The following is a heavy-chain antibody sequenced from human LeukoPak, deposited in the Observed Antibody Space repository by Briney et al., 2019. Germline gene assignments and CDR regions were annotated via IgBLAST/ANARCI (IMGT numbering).Heavy chain of an antibody. CDR1: GGSISSSNW. V-gene: IGHV4-4*02. J-gene: IGHJ4*02. CDR3: ARVSPGPIAVAGTGHYYFDY. CDR2: IYHSGST. D-gene: IGHD6-19*01. Sequence: KASETLSLTCAVSGGSISSSNWWSWVRQPPGQGLEWIGEIYHSGSTNYNPSLKSRVTISVDKSKNQFSLKLSSVTAADTAVYYCARVSPGPIAVAGTGHYYFDYWGQGTLVTVSS.